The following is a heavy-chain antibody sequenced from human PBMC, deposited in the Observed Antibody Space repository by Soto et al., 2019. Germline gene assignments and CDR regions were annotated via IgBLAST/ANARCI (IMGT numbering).Heavy chain of an antibody. J-gene: IGHJ3*02. CDR3: ARGRSYDYIWGSHPRKGAFDI. CDR2: IYYSGST. CDR1: GGSISSYY. Sequence: SETLSLTCTVSGGSISSYYWSWIRQPPGKGLEWIGYIYYSGSTNYNPSLKSRVTISVDTSKNQFSLKLSSVTAADTAVYYCARGRSYDYIWGSHPRKGAFDIWGQGTMVTVSS. D-gene: IGHD3-16*02. V-gene: IGHV4-59*08.